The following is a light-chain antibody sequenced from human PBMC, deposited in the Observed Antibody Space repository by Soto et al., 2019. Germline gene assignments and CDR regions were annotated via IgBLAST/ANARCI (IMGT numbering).Light chain of an antibody. CDR1: KFDIGRYNY. J-gene: IGLJ1*01. Sequence: QSVLTQPASLSGSPGQTITISCAGTKFDIGRYNYVSWYRQHPGEAPKLIIFEVKNRPSGISNRFSGSKSGNTASLTISGLQVEDEGHYFCSSYTTSSTAYVFGIGTKLTVL. CDR3: SSYTTSSTAYV. V-gene: IGLV2-14*01. CDR2: EVK.